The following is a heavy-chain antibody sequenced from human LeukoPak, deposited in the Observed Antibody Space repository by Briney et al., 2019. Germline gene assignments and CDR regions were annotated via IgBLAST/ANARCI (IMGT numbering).Heavy chain of an antibody. V-gene: IGHV4-61*02. J-gene: IGHJ2*01. D-gene: IGHD5-12*01. CDR3: VRSNSGYDFYWYFDL. CDR1: GDPINSGSYY. CDR2: IYSSGNT. Sequence: SGTLSLTCTVSGDPINSGSYYGSWIRQPAGKGLEWIGRIYSSGNTKYNPSLKSRVTVSADTSKNQFSLKLNSVTAADTAMYYCVRSNSGYDFYWYFDLWGRGTLVTVSS.